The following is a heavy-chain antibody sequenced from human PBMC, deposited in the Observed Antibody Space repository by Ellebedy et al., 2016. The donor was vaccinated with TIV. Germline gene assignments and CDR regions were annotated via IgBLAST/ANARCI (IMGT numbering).Heavy chain of an antibody. CDR3: ARGPSASAYLDS. Sequence: GGSLRLSCADSGFIFSSFAMFWVRQAPGKGLEWVAVISYDGKNKFYADSVKGRFSLSRDTSQNTVFLQMDSLTTEDTAVYYCARGPSASAYLDSWGQGALVIVSS. CDR2: ISYDGKNK. V-gene: IGHV3-30*04. J-gene: IGHJ4*02. CDR1: GFIFSSFA.